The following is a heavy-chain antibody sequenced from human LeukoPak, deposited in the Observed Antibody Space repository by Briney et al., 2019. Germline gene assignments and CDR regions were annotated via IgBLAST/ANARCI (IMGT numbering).Heavy chain of an antibody. D-gene: IGHD1-26*01. Sequence: GASVKVSCKASGYTFTSCDINWVRQATGQGLEWMGWMNPNSGNTGYAQKFQGRVTITRNTSISPAYMELSSLRSEDTAVYYCATGIPRLGISQWEPPAYWGQGTPVTVSS. V-gene: IGHV1-8*03. CDR2: MNPNSGNT. CDR1: GYTFTSCD. CDR3: ATGIPRLGISQWEPPAY. J-gene: IGHJ4*02.